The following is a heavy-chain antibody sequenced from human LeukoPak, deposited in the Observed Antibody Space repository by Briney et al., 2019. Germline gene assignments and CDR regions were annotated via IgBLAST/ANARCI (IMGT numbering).Heavy chain of an antibody. V-gene: IGHV3-23*01. D-gene: IGHD3-22*01. J-gene: IGHJ4*02. CDR3: AKLSGYYYDSSGYYPDY. CDR2: ISGGGGST. Sequence: GGSLRLSCAASGFTFSSYAMSWVCQAPGKGLEWVSAISGGGGSTYYADSVKGRFTISRDNSKNTLYLQMNSLRAEDTAVYYCAKLSGYYYDSSGYYPDYWGQGTLVTVSS. CDR1: GFTFSSYA.